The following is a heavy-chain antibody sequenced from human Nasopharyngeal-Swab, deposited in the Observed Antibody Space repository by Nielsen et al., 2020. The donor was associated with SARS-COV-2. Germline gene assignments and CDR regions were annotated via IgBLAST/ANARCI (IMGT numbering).Heavy chain of an antibody. CDR1: GYTFTSYG. J-gene: IGHJ4*02. D-gene: IGHD4-23*01. Sequence: ASVKVSCKASGYTFTSYGISWVRQAPGQGLEWMGWISAYNGNTNYAQKLQGRVTMTTDTSTSTAYMELRSLRSDDTAVYYCARADYGGNFGQNGFGVDDYWGQGTLVTVSS. CDR3: ARADYGGNFGQNGFGVDDY. V-gene: IGHV1-18*01. CDR2: ISAYNGNT.